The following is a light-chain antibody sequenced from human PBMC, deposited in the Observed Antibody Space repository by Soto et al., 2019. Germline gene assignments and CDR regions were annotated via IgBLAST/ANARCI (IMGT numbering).Light chain of an antibody. V-gene: IGKV3-15*01. Sequence: EIAMTPSPPTLSVSPGARATLSCRASQSVSSNLAWYQQKPGQAPRLLIYGASTRATGIPARFSGSGSGTEFTLTISSLQSEDFAVYYCQQYNNWPRTFGQGTKVDIK. J-gene: IGKJ1*01. CDR2: GAS. CDR3: QQYNNWPRT. CDR1: QSVSSN.